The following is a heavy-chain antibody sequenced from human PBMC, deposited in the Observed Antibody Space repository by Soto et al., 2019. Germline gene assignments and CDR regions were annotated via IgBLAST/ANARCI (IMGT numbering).Heavy chain of an antibody. Sequence: EVQLVESGGGLVQPGRSLRLSCAASGFTFDDYAMHWVRQAPGKGLEWVSGISWNSGSIGYADSVKGRFTISRDNAKNSLYLQMNSLRAEDTALYYCAKEIGLQWLVALDIWGQGTMVTVSS. J-gene: IGHJ3*02. CDR2: ISWNSGSI. CDR1: GFTFDDYA. CDR3: AKEIGLQWLVALDI. V-gene: IGHV3-9*01. D-gene: IGHD6-19*01.